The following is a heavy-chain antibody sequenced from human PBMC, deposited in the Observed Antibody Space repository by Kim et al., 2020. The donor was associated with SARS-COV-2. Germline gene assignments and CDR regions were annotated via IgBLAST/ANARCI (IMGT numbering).Heavy chain of an antibody. Sequence: GGSLRLSCAASGFTLSNAWMSWVRQAPGKGLEWVGRLKSNANGGTTDYAAPVKDRFSISRDDSKNTLYLQMNSLKTEDTGVYYCIMGRTVWGQGTTVTVSS. J-gene: IGHJ6*02. V-gene: IGHV3-15*01. D-gene: IGHD1-26*01. CDR2: LKSNANGGTT. CDR1: GFTLSNAW. CDR3: IMGRTV.